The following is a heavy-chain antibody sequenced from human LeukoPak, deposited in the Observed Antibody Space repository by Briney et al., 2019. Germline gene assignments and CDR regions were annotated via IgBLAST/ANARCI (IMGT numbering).Heavy chain of an antibody. CDR2: ISSSSDYI. D-gene: IGHD5/OR15-5a*01. CDR1: GFTSSDYS. V-gene: IGHV3-21*01. Sequence: GGSLRLSCPASGFTSSDYSMSWVRQAPGKGLEWVSSISSSSDYIYYADSVKGRFTISRDNARNSLYLQMNSLRAEDTAVYYCARSRSVSNYKGMDVWGQGTTATVSS. J-gene: IGHJ6*02. CDR3: ARSRSVSNYKGMDV.